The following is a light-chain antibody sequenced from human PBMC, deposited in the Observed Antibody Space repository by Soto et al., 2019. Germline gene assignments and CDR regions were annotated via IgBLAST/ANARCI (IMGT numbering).Light chain of an antibody. CDR3: QSYDSSRGVV. J-gene: IGLJ2*01. CDR1: SSNIGAGYD. V-gene: IGLV1-40*01. Sequence: QSVLTQPPSVSGAPGQRVTISCTGSSSNIGAGYDVHWYQQLPGTAPKLLIYGNSNRPSGVPDRFSGSKSGTSASLAITGLQAEDEADYYCQSYDSSRGVVFGGGTKLIVL. CDR2: GNS.